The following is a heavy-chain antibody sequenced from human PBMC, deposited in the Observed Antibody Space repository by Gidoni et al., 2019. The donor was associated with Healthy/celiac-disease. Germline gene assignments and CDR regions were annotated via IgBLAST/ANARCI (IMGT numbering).Heavy chain of an antibody. CDR2: IIPIFGTA. D-gene: IGHD3-10*01. Sequence: QVQLVQSGAEVKKPGSSVKVSCKASGGTFSSYAISWVRQAPGQGLEWMGGIIPIFGTANYAQKFQGRVTITADESTSTAYMELSSLRSEDTAVYYCARDLGSMVRGVIITGYYFDYWGQGTLVTVSS. CDR3: ARDLGSMVRGVIITGYYFDY. CDR1: GGTFSSYA. J-gene: IGHJ4*02. V-gene: IGHV1-69*01.